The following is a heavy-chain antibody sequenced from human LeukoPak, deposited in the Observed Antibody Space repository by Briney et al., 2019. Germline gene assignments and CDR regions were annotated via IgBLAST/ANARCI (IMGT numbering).Heavy chain of an antibody. J-gene: IGHJ3*02. CDR2: INPNSGGT. D-gene: IGHD6-19*01. CDR3: ARVLRSSVGSIAVAGTAAFDI. V-gene: IGHV1-2*02. CDR1: GYTFTGYY. Sequence: ASVKVSCKASGYTFTGYYMHWVRQAPGQGLEWMGWINPNSGGTNYAQKFQGRVTMTRDTSISTAYMELSRLRSDDTAVHYCARVLRSSVGSIAVAGTAAFDIWGQGTMVTVSS.